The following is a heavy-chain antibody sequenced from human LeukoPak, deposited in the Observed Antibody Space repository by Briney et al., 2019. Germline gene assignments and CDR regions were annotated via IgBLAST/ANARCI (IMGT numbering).Heavy chain of an antibody. CDR2: ISSSSSYI. D-gene: IGHD6-19*01. J-gene: IGHJ5*02. CDR3: ARVAAVAGIPS. CDR1: GFSFNSFA. Sequence: GSLRLSCAASGFSFNSFAMMWVRQAPGKGLEWVSSISSSSSYIYYADSVKGRFTISRDNAKNSLYLQMNSLRAEDTAVYYCARVAAVAGIPSWGQGTLVTVSS. V-gene: IGHV3-21*01.